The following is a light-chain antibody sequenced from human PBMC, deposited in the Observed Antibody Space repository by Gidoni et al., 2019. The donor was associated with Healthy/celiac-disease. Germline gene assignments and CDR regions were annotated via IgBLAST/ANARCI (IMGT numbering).Light chain of an antibody. CDR2: DAS. Sequence: EIVLTQSPATLSLSPGERATLSCRASQSVSSYLAWYQQKPGQAPMLLIYDASNRDTGIPARFSGSGSGTDFTLNISSLETEDFEVYYCQQRSNWHLTFGGGTKVEIK. CDR1: QSVSSY. V-gene: IGKV3-11*01. J-gene: IGKJ4*01. CDR3: QQRSNWHLT.